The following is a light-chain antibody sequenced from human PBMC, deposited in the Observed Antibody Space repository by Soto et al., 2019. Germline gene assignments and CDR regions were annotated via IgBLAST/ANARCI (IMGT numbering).Light chain of an antibody. Sequence: QSALTQPASVSGSPGQSITISCTGSSNDVGGYNYGSWYQQHPGKAPKLMIYDVSDRRSRVSNRFSGSKSGNTASLTISGLQAEDEAEYYCSSYTSSSTRVFGTGTKLTVL. CDR1: SNDVGGYNY. CDR2: DVS. J-gene: IGLJ1*01. CDR3: SSYTSSSTRV. V-gene: IGLV2-14*01.